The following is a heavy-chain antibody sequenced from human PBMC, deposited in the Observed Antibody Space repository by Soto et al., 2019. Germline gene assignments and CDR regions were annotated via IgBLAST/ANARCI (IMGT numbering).Heavy chain of an antibody. Sequence: SETLSLTCTVSGVSISNSSYYWGWIRRPPGKGLEWIGTIYYSGITCYNPSLKSRVTISVDTSKNQFSLKLTSVTAADTAVYYCARHGSNWGQGTLVTAPQ. V-gene: IGHV4-39*01. J-gene: IGHJ4*02. CDR1: GVSISNSSYY. CDR3: ARHGSN. CDR2: IYYSGIT.